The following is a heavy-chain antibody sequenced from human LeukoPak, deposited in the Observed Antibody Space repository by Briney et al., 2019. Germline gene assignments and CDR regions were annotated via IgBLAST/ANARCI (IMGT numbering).Heavy chain of an antibody. CDR3: ARAPDDYDFWSGPFDY. CDR2: ISAYSGNT. CDR1: GYTFTNYG. J-gene: IGHJ4*02. D-gene: IGHD3-3*01. Sequence: ASVKVSCKASGYTFTNYGISWVQQAPGQGLEWMGWISAYSGNTNYAQNLQGRVTMTTDTSTSTAYMELRSLRSDDTAVYYCARAPDDYDFWSGPFDYWGRGTLVIVSS. V-gene: IGHV1-18*01.